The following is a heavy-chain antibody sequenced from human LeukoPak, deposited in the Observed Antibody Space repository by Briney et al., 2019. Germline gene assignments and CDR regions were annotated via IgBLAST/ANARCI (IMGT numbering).Heavy chain of an antibody. CDR3: ARTAMVEYYLDY. V-gene: IGHV4-59*01. J-gene: IGHJ4*02. CDR1: GGSISSYY. D-gene: IGHD5-18*01. CDR2: IYYSGST. Sequence: SETLSLTCTVSGGSISSYYWSWIRQPPGKGLEWIGYIYYSGSTNYNPSLKSRVTISVDTPKNQFSLRLSSVTAADTAVYYCARTAMVEYYLDYWGQGTLVTVSS.